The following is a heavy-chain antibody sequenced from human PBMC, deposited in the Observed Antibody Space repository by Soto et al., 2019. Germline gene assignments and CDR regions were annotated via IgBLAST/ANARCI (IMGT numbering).Heavy chain of an antibody. V-gene: IGHV1-3*01. D-gene: IGHD2-21*01. CDR1: GYTFTSYS. CDR3: ARGGEPIDY. CDR2: VNAGNGNT. Sequence: GASAEVSCKACGYTFTSYSMHWARQAPGQRLEWMGWVNAGNGNTKYSQKFQGRVTITRDTSASTAYMELSSLRSEDTAVYYCARGGEPIDYWGQGTLVTVSS. J-gene: IGHJ4*02.